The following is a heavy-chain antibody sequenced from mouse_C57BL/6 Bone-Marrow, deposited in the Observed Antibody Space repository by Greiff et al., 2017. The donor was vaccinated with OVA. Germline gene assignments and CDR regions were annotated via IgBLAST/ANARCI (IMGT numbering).Heavy chain of an antibody. CDR1: GYSFTGYY. J-gene: IGHJ4*01. V-gene: IGHV1-42*01. CDR3: ARLYAMDY. CDR2: INPSTGGT. Sequence: EVQLQQSGPELVKPGASVKISCKASGYSFTGYYMNWVKQSPEKSLEWIGEINPSTGGTTYNQKFKAKATLTVDKSSSTAYMHLKSLTSEDSAVYYCARLYAMDYWGQGTSVTVSS.